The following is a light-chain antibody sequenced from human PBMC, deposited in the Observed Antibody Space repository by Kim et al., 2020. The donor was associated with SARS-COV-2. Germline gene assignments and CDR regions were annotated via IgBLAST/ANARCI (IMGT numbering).Light chain of an antibody. CDR1: SLRTYY. Sequence: SSEPTQDPAVSVALGQTVRITCQGDSLRTYYASWYQQKPGQAPVVVIYGPNNRPSGIPDRFSGSISGNTASLTITGAQAEDEADYYCNSRDDVFGTGTKVTVL. CDR2: GPN. J-gene: IGLJ1*01. V-gene: IGLV3-19*01. CDR3: NSRDDV.